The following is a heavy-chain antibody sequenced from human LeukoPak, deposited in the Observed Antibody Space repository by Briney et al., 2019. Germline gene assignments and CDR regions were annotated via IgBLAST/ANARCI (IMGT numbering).Heavy chain of an antibody. CDR2: IYTSGST. V-gene: IGHV4-4*07. CDR3: ARDGRYTYVHDY. D-gene: IGHD5-18*01. CDR1: GWPISSYH. J-gene: IGHJ4*02. Sequence: KPSETLSLTCSVSGWPISSYHWSWIRQPAGKGLEWIGRIYTSGSTDYNPSLKSRVTLSVDTSKNQYSLKLTSVTAADTAVYYCARDGRYTYVHDYWGQGTLVTVSS.